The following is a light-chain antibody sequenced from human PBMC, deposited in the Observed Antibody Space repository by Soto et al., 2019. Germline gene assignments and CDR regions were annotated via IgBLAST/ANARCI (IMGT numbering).Light chain of an antibody. CDR2: AAS. J-gene: IGKJ4*01. Sequence: IQMTQSPSSLSASVGDRVTITCRARQSISSYLNWYQQKPGKAPKLLIYAASSLQSGVPSRFSGSGSGTDFTLSISRLQPEDFATYYCQQSYITPLTFGGGTKVDIK. CDR1: QSISSY. CDR3: QQSYITPLT. V-gene: IGKV1-39*01.